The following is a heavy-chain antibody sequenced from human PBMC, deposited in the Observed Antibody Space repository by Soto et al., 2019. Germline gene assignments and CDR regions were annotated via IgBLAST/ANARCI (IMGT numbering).Heavy chain of an antibody. CDR3: ARYCSGGSCYSDYFDY. Sequence: EVQLVESGGGLVQPGGSLRLSCAASGFTFSSYWMSWVRQAPGKGLEWVANIKQDGSEKYYVDSVKGRFTISRDNAKNSLYLQMNSLGAEDTAVYYCARYCSGGSCYSDYFDYWGQGTLVTVSS. CDR1: GFTFSSYW. V-gene: IGHV3-7*05. CDR2: IKQDGSEK. J-gene: IGHJ4*02. D-gene: IGHD2-15*01.